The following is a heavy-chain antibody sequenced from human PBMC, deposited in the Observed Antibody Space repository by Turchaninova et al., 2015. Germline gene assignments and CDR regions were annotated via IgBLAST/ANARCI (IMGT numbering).Heavy chain of an antibody. CDR2: IKSKTDGGTT. V-gene: IGHV3-15*07. Sequence: GGGLAKPGGSLRLSCVASGFTFTDAWMNWVRQAPGKGLEWVGRIKSKTDGGTTDYAAPVKDRFIISRDDSINTLYLQMNSLKTEDTAAYYCTRNPYTSGWIPTDYWGQGTLVTVSS. CDR1: GFTFTDAW. J-gene: IGHJ4*02. CDR3: TRNPYTSGWIPTDY. D-gene: IGHD6-19*01.